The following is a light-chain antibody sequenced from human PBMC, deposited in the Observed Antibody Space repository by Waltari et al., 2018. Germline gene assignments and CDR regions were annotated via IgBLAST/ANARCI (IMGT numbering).Light chain of an antibody. V-gene: IGLV3-21*02. Sequence: SYVLTQPPSVSVAPGQTARITCGGDNIGSQSVHWYQQKPSQAPVLVVFNDDDRPSGIPERFSGSNSGNTATLTISRVEAGDEADYYCQVWDRSIDHTWVFGTGTKVTVL. J-gene: IGLJ1*01. CDR3: QVWDRSIDHTWV. CDR1: NIGSQS. CDR2: NDD.